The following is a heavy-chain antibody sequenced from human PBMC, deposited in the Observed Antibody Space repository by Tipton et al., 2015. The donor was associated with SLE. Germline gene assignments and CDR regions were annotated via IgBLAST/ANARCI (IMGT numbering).Heavy chain of an antibody. V-gene: IGHV4-34*01. CDR3: ARGPLLDL. CDR2: INHSGST. CDR1: GGSFSGYY. D-gene: IGHD5/OR15-5a*01. Sequence: TLSLTCAVYGGSFSGYYWSWIRQPPGKGLEWIGEINHSGSTNYNPSLKSQVTISVDTSKNQFSLKLSSVTAADTAVYYCARGPLLDLWGRGTLVTVSS. J-gene: IGHJ2*01.